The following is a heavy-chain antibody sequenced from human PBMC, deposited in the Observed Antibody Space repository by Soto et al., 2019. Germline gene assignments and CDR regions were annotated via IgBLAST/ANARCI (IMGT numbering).Heavy chain of an antibody. D-gene: IGHD2-15*01. CDR2: VSGSGGST. CDR1: GFIFGSYA. Sequence: PGGSLRLSCAVSGFIFGSYAMTWVRQAPGKGLEWVSSVSGSGGSTYYADSVKGRITISRDNSKNTVYLQMNSLRADDTAVYYCAREMAALNYFDYWGQGTLVTVSS. J-gene: IGHJ4*02. V-gene: IGHV3-23*01. CDR3: AREMAALNYFDY.